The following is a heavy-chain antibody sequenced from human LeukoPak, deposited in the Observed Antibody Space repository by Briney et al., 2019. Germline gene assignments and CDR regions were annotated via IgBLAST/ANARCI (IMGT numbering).Heavy chain of an antibody. J-gene: IGHJ4*02. D-gene: IGHD6-19*01. V-gene: IGHV3-13*01. CDR1: GFTFSSYD. CDR2: IGTAGDT. CDR3: ASSNSSGWYPLDY. Sequence: PGGSLRLSCAASGFTFSSYDMHWVRHATGKGLEWVSAIGTAGDTYYPGSVKGRFTISRENAKNSLYLQMNSLRAGDTAVYYCASSNSSGWYPLDYWGQGTLVTFSS.